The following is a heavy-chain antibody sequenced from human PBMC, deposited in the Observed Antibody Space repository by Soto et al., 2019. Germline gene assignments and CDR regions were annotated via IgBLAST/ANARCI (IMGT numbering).Heavy chain of an antibody. CDR1: GFTFSSYA. CDR3: AKDQGLLRQLVLFFDY. D-gene: IGHD6-13*01. V-gene: IGHV3-23*01. CDR2: ISGSGGST. Sequence: GGSLRLSCAASGFTFSSYAMSWVRQAPGKGLEWVSAISGSGGSTYYADSVKGRFTISKDNSKNTLYLQMNSLRAEDTAVYYCAKDQGLLRQLVLFFDYWGQGTLVTVSS. J-gene: IGHJ4*02.